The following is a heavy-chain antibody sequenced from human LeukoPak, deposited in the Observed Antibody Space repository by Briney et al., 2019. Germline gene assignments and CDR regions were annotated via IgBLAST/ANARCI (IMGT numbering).Heavy chain of an antibody. CDR3: TTLYNYDSSGYYYLDY. D-gene: IGHD3-22*01. J-gene: IGHJ4*02. CDR2: FKSKTDGGTT. CDR1: GFTFSNAS. Sequence: GGSLRLSCAASGFTFSNASVSWVRQAPGKGLEWVGRFKSKTDGGTTDYAAPVKGRFTISRDDSKNTLYLQMNSLKTEDTAVYYCTTLYNYDSSGYYYLDYWGQGTLVSVSS. V-gene: IGHV3-15*01.